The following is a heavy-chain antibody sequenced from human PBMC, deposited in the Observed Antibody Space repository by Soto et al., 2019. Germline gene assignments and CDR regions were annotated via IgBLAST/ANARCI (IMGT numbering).Heavy chain of an antibody. Sequence: PSETLSLTCTVSGGSISSYYWSWIRQPPGKGLEWIGYIYYSGSTNYNPSLKSRVTISVDTSKNQFSLKLSSVTAADTAVYYCARGITMVRGVTFPLDYWGQGTLVTV. V-gene: IGHV4-59*01. J-gene: IGHJ4*02. D-gene: IGHD3-10*01. CDR2: IYYSGST. CDR1: GGSISSYY. CDR3: ARGITMVRGVTFPLDY.